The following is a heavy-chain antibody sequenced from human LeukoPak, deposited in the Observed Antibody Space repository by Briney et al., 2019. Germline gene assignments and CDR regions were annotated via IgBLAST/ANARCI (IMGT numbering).Heavy chain of an antibody. D-gene: IGHD3-22*01. CDR3: ARKNQYYYDSSGYNPFFDY. J-gene: IGHJ4*02. Sequence: GGSLRLSCAASGFTFGRYSMNWVRQAPGKGLEWVSYISGTFTTIYYADSVKGRFTISRDNAKNSLYLQMNSLRDEDTAVYYCARKNQYYYDSSGYNPFFDYWGPGTLVTVSS. CDR2: ISGTFTTI. CDR1: GFTFGRYS. V-gene: IGHV3-48*02.